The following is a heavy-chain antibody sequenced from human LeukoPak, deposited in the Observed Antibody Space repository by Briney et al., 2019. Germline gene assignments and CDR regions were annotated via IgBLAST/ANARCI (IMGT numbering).Heavy chain of an antibody. Sequence: GGSLRLSCAASGFTFSSYWMSWVRQAPGKGLEWVVNIKQDGSEKYYVDSVKGRFTISRDNAKNSLYLQMNSLRAEDTAVYYCARENVGCSYGYVTFDYWGQGTLVTVSS. CDR2: IKQDGSEK. CDR3: ARENVGCSYGYVTFDY. J-gene: IGHJ4*02. CDR1: GFTFSSYW. V-gene: IGHV3-7*01. D-gene: IGHD5-18*01.